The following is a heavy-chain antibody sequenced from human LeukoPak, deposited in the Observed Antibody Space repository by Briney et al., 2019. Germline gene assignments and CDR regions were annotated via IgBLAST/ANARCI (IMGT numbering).Heavy chain of an antibody. CDR3: ARSLIERVVINYYYYYYMDV. Sequence: SETLSLTCAVYGGSFSGYYWSWIRQPPGKGLEWIGEINHSGSTNYNPSLKSRVTISVDTSKNQFSLKLSSVTAADTAVYYCARSLIERVVINYYYYYYMDVWGKGTTVTVSS. D-gene: IGHD3-3*01. J-gene: IGHJ6*03. CDR2: INHSGST. CDR1: GGSFSGYY. V-gene: IGHV4-34*01.